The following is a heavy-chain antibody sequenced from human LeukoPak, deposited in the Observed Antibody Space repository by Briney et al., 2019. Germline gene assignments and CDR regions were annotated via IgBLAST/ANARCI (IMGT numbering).Heavy chain of an antibody. CDR1: GFTFSSYS. CDR3: ARPRDGYNYGAFDI. V-gene: IGHV3-48*02. CDR2: ISSSSSSI. D-gene: IGHD5-24*01. J-gene: IGHJ3*02. Sequence: GSLRLSCTASGFTFSSYSMNWVCQAPGKGLEWVSYISSSSSSIYYADSVKGRFTISRDNAKNSLYLQMNSLRDEDTAVFYCARPRDGYNYGAFDIWGQGTVVTVSS.